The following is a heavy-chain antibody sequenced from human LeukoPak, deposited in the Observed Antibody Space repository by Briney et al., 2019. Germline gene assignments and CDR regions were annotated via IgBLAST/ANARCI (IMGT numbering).Heavy chain of an antibody. D-gene: IGHD2-15*01. Sequence: GGSLRLSCGASGFSFSDYWMTWVRHAPGKGLEWVGNINQDGSEEYYVASVKGRFTISRDNAKNSLCLQMTSLRAEDTAVYYCARDGSKSCSGGSCYLNWFDPWGQGTLVTVSS. CDR2: INQDGSEE. CDR1: GFSFSDYW. J-gene: IGHJ5*02. V-gene: IGHV3-7*01. CDR3: ARDGSKSCSGGSCYLNWFDP.